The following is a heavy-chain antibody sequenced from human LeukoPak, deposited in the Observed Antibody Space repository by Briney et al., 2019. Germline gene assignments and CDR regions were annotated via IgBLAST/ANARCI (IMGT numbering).Heavy chain of an antibody. CDR3: AREPRGGPALDV. V-gene: IGHV4-59*12. CDR2: IYYSGST. J-gene: IGHJ6*04. D-gene: IGHD3-16*01. CDR1: GGSISSYD. Sequence: SETLSLTCTVSGGSISSYDWSWIRQPPGKGLEWIEYIYYSGSTNYNPSLKSRVTISVDTSKNQFSLKLSSVTAADTAVYYCAREPRGGPALDVWGRGTTVTISS.